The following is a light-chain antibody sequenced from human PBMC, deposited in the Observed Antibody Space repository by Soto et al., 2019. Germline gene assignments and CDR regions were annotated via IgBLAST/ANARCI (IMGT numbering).Light chain of an antibody. Sequence: DIVMTQSPDSLAVSLGERATINCKSSQSTLYSSNNKTALAWYQQKPGQPPRLLIYWASTRDSGVPDRFSGSGSGTDFTLTISSLEAEDVAVYYCQQYYSSPWMFGQGTKVEVK. CDR2: WAS. J-gene: IGKJ1*01. V-gene: IGKV4-1*01. CDR3: QQYYSSPWM. CDR1: QSTLYSSNNKTA.